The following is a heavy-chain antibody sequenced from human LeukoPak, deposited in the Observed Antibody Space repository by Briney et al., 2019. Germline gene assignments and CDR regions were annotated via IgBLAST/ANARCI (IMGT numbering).Heavy chain of an antibody. CDR3: ARAYKHDYGEGRPFDY. D-gene: IGHD4-17*01. CDR2: INPNSGGT. J-gene: IGHJ4*02. V-gene: IGHV1-2*02. CDR1: GYTFTGYY. Sequence: ASVKVSCKASGYTFTGYYMHWVRQAPGQGLEWMGWINPNSGGTNYAQKFQGRVTMTRDTSISTAYMELSRLRSDDTAVYYCARAYKHDYGEGRPFDYWGQGTLVTVSS.